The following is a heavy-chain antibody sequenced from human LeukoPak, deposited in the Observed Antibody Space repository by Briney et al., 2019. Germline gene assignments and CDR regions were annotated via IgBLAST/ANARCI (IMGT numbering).Heavy chain of an antibody. CDR1: GFTFSSYS. V-gene: IGHV3-21*01. CDR3: ARVRVVVPAAPMDY. J-gene: IGHJ4*02. D-gene: IGHD2-2*01. CDR2: ISSSSSYI. Sequence: PGGSLRLSCAASGFTFSSYSMNWVRQAPGKGXXXXXSISSSSSYIYYADSVKGRFTISRDNAKNSLYLQMNSLRAEDTAVYYCARVRVVVPAAPMDYWGQGTLVTVSS.